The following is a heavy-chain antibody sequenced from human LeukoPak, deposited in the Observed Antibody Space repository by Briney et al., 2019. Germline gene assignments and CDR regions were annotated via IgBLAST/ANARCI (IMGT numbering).Heavy chain of an antibody. D-gene: IGHD3-22*01. Sequence: PGGSLRLSCAASGFTFSDYYMSWIRQAPGKGLEWVSYISSSGSTIYYADFVKGRFTISRDNAKNSLHLQMNSLRAEDTAVYYCARVRSGYYHDAFDIWGQGTMVTVSS. J-gene: IGHJ3*02. CDR2: ISSSGSTI. CDR3: ARVRSGYYHDAFDI. V-gene: IGHV3-11*04. CDR1: GFTFSDYY.